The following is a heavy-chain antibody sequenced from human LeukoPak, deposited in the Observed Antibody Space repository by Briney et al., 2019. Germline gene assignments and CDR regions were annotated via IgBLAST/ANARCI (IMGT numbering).Heavy chain of an antibody. CDR2: ISAYNGNT. J-gene: IGHJ4*02. Sequence: ASVKVSCKASGYTFTSYGISWVRQAPGQGLEWMGWISAYNGNTNYAQKLQGRVTMTTDTSTSTAYMELRSLRSDDTAVYYCARDPSGLVGAANPFFDYWGQRTLVTVSS. D-gene: IGHD1-26*01. CDR3: ARDPSGLVGAANPFFDY. CDR1: GYTFTSYG. V-gene: IGHV1-18*01.